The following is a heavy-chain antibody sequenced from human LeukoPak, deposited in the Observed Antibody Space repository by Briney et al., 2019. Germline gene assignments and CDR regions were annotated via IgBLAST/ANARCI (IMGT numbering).Heavy chain of an antibody. D-gene: IGHD3-16*01. Sequence: ASVKVSCKASGYTFTGYYMHWVRQAPGQGLEWMGWINPNSGGTNYAQKFQGRVTMTGDTSISTAYMELSRLRSDDTAVYYCARFLRSPVDPYAFDIWGQGTMVTVSS. J-gene: IGHJ3*02. CDR2: INPNSGGT. V-gene: IGHV1-2*02. CDR1: GYTFTGYY. CDR3: ARFLRSPVDPYAFDI.